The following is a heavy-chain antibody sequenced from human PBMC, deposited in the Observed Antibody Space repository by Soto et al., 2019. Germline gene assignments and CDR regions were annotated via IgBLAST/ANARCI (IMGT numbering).Heavy chain of an antibody. CDR3: ARGGPRAPFDY. D-gene: IGHD3-16*01. CDR1: SYTFSSYG. CDR2: ISANSGNT. Sequence: QVQLVQSGAEVKKPGASVKVSCKASSYTFSSYGISWVRQAPGQGLEWTGWISANSGNTKYAQKVQVRVTMTTDTSTITAYMELMSLRSDDTAMYSCARGGPRAPFDYWGQGTPVTVSS. V-gene: IGHV1-18*01. J-gene: IGHJ4*02.